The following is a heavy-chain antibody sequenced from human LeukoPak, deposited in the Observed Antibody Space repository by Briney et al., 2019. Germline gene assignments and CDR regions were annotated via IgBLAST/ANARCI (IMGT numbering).Heavy chain of an antibody. D-gene: IGHD6-19*01. CDR3: ARGQEWLQLDY. Sequence: PGGSLRLSCAASGFSVSSTYMTWVRQAPGKGLEWVSNIYSGGSTYYADSVKGRFTISRDNSKSTLYLQMNSLRVEDTAVYYCARGQEWLQLDYWGQGTLVTVSS. V-gene: IGHV3-66*01. CDR1: GFSVSSTY. CDR2: IYSGGST. J-gene: IGHJ4*02.